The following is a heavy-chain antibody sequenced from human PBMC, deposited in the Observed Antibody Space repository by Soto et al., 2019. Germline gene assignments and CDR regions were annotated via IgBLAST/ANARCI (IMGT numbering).Heavy chain of an antibody. J-gene: IGHJ5*02. CDR1: GGSVSSYY. D-gene: IGHD2-2*01. V-gene: IGHV4-59*08. CDR3: ARVIVVVPAAPGWFDP. Sequence: SETLSLTCTVSGGSVSSYYWSWIRQPPGKGLEWIGYIYYSGSTNYNPSLKSRVTISVDTFKNQFSLKLSSVTAADTAVYYCARVIVVVPAAPGWFDPWGQGTLVTVS. CDR2: IYYSGST.